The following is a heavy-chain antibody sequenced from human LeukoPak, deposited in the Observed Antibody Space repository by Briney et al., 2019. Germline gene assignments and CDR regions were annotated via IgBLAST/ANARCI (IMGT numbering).Heavy chain of an antibody. J-gene: IGHJ6*02. CDR1: GFTFSSCS. Sequence: GGSLRLSCAASGFTFSSCSMNWARPAPGQGLHWVSAISGSGGTTYYADSVKGRFNISRDNSKSTLYLEMNSLRAEDTAVYYCARAAGGSSYDRMDVWGQGTAVTVSS. CDR2: ISGSGGTT. V-gene: IGHV3-23*01. CDR3: ARAAGGSSYDRMDV. D-gene: IGHD3-22*01.